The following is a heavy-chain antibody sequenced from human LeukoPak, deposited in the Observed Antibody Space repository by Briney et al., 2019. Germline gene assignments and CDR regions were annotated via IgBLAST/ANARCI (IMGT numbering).Heavy chain of an antibody. CDR1: GGTFSSYA. D-gene: IGHD6-19*01. V-gene: IGHV1-69*05. CDR2: IIPIFGTA. J-gene: IGHJ5*02. CDR3: ATAPYSSGWINWFDP. Sequence: SVKVSCKASGGTFSSYAISWVRQAPEQGLEWMGRIIPIFGTANYAQKFQGRDTINTDEYKSTAYMELSSLRSEDTAVYYCATAPYSSGWINWFDPWGQGTLVTVSS.